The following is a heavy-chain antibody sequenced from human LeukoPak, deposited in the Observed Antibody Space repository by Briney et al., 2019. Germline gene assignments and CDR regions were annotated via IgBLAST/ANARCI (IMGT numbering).Heavy chain of an antibody. J-gene: IGHJ6*03. CDR1: GYTFTSYA. V-gene: IGHV7-4-1*02. D-gene: IGHD6-13*01. CDR3: AREPHYIAAAGYYYMDV. CDR2: INTNTGNP. Sequence: ASVKVSCKASGYTFTSYAMNWVRQAPGQGLEWMGWINTNTGNPTYAQGFTGRFVFSLDTSVSTAYLRISSLKAEDTAVYYCAREPHYIAAAGYYYMDVWGKGTTVTVSS.